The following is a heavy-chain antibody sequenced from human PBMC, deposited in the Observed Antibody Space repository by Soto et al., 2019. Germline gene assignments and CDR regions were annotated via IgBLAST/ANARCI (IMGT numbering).Heavy chain of an antibody. D-gene: IGHD5-12*01. CDR3: ARAGAYYGGFPGDIVATIGGFDY. CDR2: IYYSGST. J-gene: IGHJ4*02. V-gene: IGHV4-30-4*01. Sequence: PSETLSLTCTVSGGSISSGDCYWSWIRQPPGKGLEWIGYIYYSGSTYYNPSLKSRVTISVDTSKNQFSLKLSSVTAADTAVYYCARAGAYYGGFPGDIVATIGGFDYWGQGTLVTVSS. CDR1: GGSISSGDCY.